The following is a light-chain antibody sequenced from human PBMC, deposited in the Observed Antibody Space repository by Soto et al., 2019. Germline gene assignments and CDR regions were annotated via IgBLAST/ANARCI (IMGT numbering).Light chain of an antibody. V-gene: IGLV1-44*01. Sequence: QSVLTQPPSASGTPGQTITISCSGGSSDFGTNTVDWYEHLPGTAPPLLIDGNNQRPPGGVARFSGSKSGASASRATSGLQQEDEGHYYGATWDDSLDVHVFGTGTKLTVL. CDR1: SSDFGTNT. CDR2: GNN. J-gene: IGLJ1*01. CDR3: ATWDDSLDVHV.